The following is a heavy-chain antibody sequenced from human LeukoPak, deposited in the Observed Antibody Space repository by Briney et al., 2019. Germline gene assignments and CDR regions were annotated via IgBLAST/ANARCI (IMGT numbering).Heavy chain of an antibody. CDR2: VYSGGST. J-gene: IGHJ6*02. D-gene: IGHD2-2*01. CDR3: ASCSTSCYLTNYYYYGMDV. V-gene: IGHV3-66*01. CDR1: GFTVSSNY. Sequence: GGSLRLSCAASGFTVSSNYMSWVRQAPGKGLEWVSVVYSGGSTYYADSVKGRFTISRDNSKNTLYLQMNSLRAEDTAVYYCASCSTSCYLTNYYYYGMDVWGQGTTVTVSS.